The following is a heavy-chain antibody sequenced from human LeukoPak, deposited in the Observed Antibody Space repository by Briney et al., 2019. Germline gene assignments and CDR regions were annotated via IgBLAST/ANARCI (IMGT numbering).Heavy chain of an antibody. CDR3: ARGRLAELDY. D-gene: IGHD1-26*01. J-gene: IGHJ4*02. CDR1: GYTFTSYD. V-gene: IGHV1-8*01. Sequence: ASVKVSCKASGYTFTSYDINWVRQATGQGLEWMGWMNPNSGNTGNAQKFQGRVTMTRNISISTAYMELSSLRSGDTAVYYCARGRLAELDYWGQGTLVTVSS. CDR2: MNPNSGNT.